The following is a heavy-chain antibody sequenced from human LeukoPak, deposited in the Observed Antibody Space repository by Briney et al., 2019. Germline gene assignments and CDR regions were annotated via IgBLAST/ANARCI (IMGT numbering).Heavy chain of an antibody. V-gene: IGHV3-53*01. J-gene: IGHJ4*02. Sequence: GGSLRLSCATSGFTVSSNYMSWVRQAPGKGLEWVSVIYDSGTTYYADSVKGRFLIFRDTSKNTVDLQMNSPRVEDTAVYYCAGRRSSGWYAYWGQGTLVTVSS. CDR3: AGRRSSGWYAY. CDR2: IYDSGTT. D-gene: IGHD6-19*01. CDR1: GFTVSSNY.